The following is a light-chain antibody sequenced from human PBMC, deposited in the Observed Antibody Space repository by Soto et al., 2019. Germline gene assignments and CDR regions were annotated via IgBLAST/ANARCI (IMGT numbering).Light chain of an antibody. CDR1: QSVSSNY. CDR3: QQYGGVPRT. V-gene: IGKV3-20*01. J-gene: IGKJ1*01. CDR2: GAS. Sequence: EIVLTQSPGTVSLSPGERATLSCRASQSVSSNYLAWYQQKPGQAPRLLIYGASSRATGIPDRFSGSGSGTDFSLTNSRLEPEDFAVYYCQQYGGVPRTFGQGTKVEIK.